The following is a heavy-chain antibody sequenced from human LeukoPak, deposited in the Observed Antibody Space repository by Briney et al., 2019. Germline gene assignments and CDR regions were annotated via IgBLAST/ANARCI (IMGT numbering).Heavy chain of an antibody. CDR3: ASHDSKIRDGYSSPPPLYY. V-gene: IGHV4-59*08. D-gene: IGHD6-13*01. Sequence: PSETLSLTCTVSGGSISSYYWSWIRQPPGKGLEWIGYIYYSGSTNYNPSLKSRVTISVDTSKNQFSLKLSSVTAADTAVYYCASHDSKIRDGYSSPPPLYYWGQGTLVTVSS. CDR2: IYYSGST. CDR1: GGSISSYY. J-gene: IGHJ4*02.